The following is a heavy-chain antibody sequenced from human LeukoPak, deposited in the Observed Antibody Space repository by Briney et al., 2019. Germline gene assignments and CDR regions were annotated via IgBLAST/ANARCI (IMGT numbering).Heavy chain of an antibody. Sequence: SETLSLTCTVSGGSISSYYWSWIRQPPGKGLEWIGYIYYSERPNYNPSLKSRVTISVDTSKNQFSLKLSSVTAADTAVYYCARRTDNDAFDIWGQGTMVTVSS. CDR2: IYYSERP. J-gene: IGHJ3*02. CDR3: ARRTDNDAFDI. CDR1: GGSISSYY. V-gene: IGHV4-59*08.